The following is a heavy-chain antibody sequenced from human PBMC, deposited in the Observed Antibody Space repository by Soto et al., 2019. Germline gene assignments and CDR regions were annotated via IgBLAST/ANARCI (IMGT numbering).Heavy chain of an antibody. V-gene: IGHV4-39*01. Sequence: QLQESGPGLVKPSETLSLTCTVSGGSINSNNYFWGWIRQPPGKGLEYVGSVHYSGGTYYKPALKSRVTVSLDTSKNQLSLRLKSVSAADTAVYYCASIVVGATGHTDFDHWGQGTLVTVSS. D-gene: IGHD2-15*01. J-gene: IGHJ4*02. CDR1: GGSINSNNYF. CDR3: ASIVVGATGHTDFDH. CDR2: VHYSGGT.